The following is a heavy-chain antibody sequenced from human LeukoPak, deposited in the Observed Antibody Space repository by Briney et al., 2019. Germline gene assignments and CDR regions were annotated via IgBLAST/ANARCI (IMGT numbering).Heavy chain of an antibody. Sequence: GSSVRVSCKASGGTFSSYAISWVRQAPGQGLEWMGRIIPILGIANYAQKFQGRVTITADKSTSTAYMELSSLRSEDTAVYYCAREPGYGDCFDYWGQGTLVTVSS. J-gene: IGHJ4*02. CDR3: AREPGYGDCFDY. CDR1: GGTFSSYA. D-gene: IGHD4-17*01. CDR2: IIPILGIA. V-gene: IGHV1-69*04.